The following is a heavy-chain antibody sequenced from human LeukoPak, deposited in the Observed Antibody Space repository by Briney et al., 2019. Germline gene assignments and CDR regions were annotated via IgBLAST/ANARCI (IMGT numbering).Heavy chain of an antibody. V-gene: IGHV3-43*01. CDR1: GFTFDDYT. Sequence: PGGSLRLSCAASGFTFDDYTMHWVRQAPGKSLEWVTLISWDGGSTFYADSVKGRFTISRDNSKNSLFLQMNSLRTDDTAFYYCAKGGYGTSSPPDYWGQGTLVTVSS. CDR3: AKGGYGTSSPPDY. CDR2: ISWDGGST. J-gene: IGHJ4*02. D-gene: IGHD5-18*01.